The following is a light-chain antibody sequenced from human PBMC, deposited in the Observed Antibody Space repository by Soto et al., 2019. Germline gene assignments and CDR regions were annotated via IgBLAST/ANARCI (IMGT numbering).Light chain of an antibody. CDR2: EVS. J-gene: IGLJ2*01. CDR3: SSFAGSPVV. Sequence: QSALTQPPSASGSTGQSVTITCSGTSSDVGEENYVSWYQQHPGKVPKLILYEVSKRPSGVPDRFSGSRSGNTASLTVSGLQAEDEAYYYCSSFAGSPVVFDGGTKLTVL. V-gene: IGLV2-8*01. CDR1: SSDVGEENY.